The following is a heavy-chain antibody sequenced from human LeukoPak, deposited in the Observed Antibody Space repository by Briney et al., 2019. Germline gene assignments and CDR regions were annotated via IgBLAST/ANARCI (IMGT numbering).Heavy chain of an antibody. D-gene: IGHD3-16*01. Sequence: TGGSLRLSCAASGFTFSSYGMHWVRQAPGKGLEWVAALSYDGTNKYHVDSVKGRFPISRDNSKNTLYLQMNRPGPEDTAVYYCAKDRFSYASAKTDYWGQGTLVTVSS. CDR1: GFTFSSYG. CDR2: LSYDGTNK. CDR3: AKDRFSYASAKTDY. J-gene: IGHJ4*02. V-gene: IGHV3-30*18.